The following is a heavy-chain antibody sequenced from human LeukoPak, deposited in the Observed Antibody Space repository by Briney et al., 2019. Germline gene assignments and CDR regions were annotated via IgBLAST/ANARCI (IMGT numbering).Heavy chain of an antibody. D-gene: IGHD3-3*01. Sequence: GGSLRLSCAASGFTFSSYWMHWVRQAPGKGLVWVSRINSDGSSTSYADSVKGRFTISRDNAKNTLYLQMNSLRAEDTAVYYCARGKLTYYDFWSGYPDKLDYWGQGTLVTVSS. CDR3: ARGKLTYYDFWSGYPDKLDY. CDR2: INSDGSST. J-gene: IGHJ4*02. V-gene: IGHV3-74*01. CDR1: GFTFSSYW.